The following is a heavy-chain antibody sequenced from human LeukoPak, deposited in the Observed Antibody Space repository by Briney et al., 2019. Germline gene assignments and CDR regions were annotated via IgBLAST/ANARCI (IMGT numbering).Heavy chain of an antibody. Sequence: GGSLRPSCAASGFTVSSNYMSWVRQAPGKGLEWVSVIYSGGSTYYADSVKGRFTISRDNSKNTLYLQMNSLRAEDTAVYYCARTDYGAPFDYWGQGTLVTVSS. V-gene: IGHV3-53*01. D-gene: IGHD4-17*01. CDR2: IYSGGST. J-gene: IGHJ4*02. CDR1: GFTVSSNY. CDR3: ARTDYGAPFDY.